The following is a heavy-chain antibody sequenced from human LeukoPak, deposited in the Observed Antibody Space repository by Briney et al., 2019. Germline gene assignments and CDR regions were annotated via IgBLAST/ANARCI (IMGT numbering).Heavy chain of an antibody. CDR1: GGSISSYY. V-gene: IGHV4-59*01. J-gene: IGHJ4*02. D-gene: IGHD3/OR15-3a*01. Sequence: SETLSLTCTVSGGSISSYYWSRIRQPPGKGLEWIGYIYYSGSTNYNPSLESRVTISVDTSKNQFSLKLTSVTAADTAIYYCARGTGYYPHWGQGTLVTVSS. CDR2: IYYSGST. CDR3: ARGTGYYPH.